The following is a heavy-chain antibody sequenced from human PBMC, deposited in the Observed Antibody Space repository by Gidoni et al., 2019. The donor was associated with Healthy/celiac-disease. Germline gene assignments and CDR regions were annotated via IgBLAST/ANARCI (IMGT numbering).Heavy chain of an antibody. D-gene: IGHD3-22*01. CDR3: ARGGYDSSGYYIDAFDI. CDR1: GGSISSYY. V-gene: IGHV4-59*01. CDR2: IYYSGST. J-gene: IGHJ3*02. Sequence: QVQLQESGPGLVKTSETLSLTCTVAGGSISSYYWSWIRQPPGKGLEWIGYIYYSGSTNYNPSLKSRVTMSVDTSNNQFSLKLSSVTAADTAVYYCARGGYDSSGYYIDAFDIWGQGTMVTVSS.